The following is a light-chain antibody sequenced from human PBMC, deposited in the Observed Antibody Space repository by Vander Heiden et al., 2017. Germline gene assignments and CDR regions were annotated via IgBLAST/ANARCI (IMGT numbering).Light chain of an antibody. Sequence: SYELTQPPSVSVPPGQTASITCSGDKLGDKYACWYQQKPGQSPVLVIYQDSKRPSGIPERFSGSNSGTTATLTISGTQAMDEAYYYCQAWDSSTGLVFGGGTKLTVL. CDR2: QDS. J-gene: IGLJ2*01. CDR1: KLGDKY. V-gene: IGLV3-1*01. CDR3: QAWDSSTGLV.